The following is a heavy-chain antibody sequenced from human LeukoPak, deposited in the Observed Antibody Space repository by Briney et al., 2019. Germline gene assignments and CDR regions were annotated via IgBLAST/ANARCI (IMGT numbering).Heavy chain of an antibody. CDR3: ARNPGIVVEPAATPGGYFDY. CDR2: ISSSSSYI. J-gene: IGHJ4*02. CDR1: GFTFSSYS. Sequence: GGSLRLSCAASGFTFSSYSMNWVRQAPGKGLEWVSSISSSSSYIYYADSVKGRFTISRDNAKNSLYLQMNSLRAEDTAVYYCARNPGIVVEPAATPGGYFDYWGQGTLVTVSS. V-gene: IGHV3-21*01. D-gene: IGHD2-2*01.